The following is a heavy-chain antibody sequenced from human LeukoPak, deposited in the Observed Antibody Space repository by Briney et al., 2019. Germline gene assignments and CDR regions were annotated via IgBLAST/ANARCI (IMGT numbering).Heavy chain of an antibody. Sequence: ASVKVSCKASGYTFTSYGISWVRQAPGQGLEWMGWISAYNGNTNYAQKLQGRVTMTTDTSTSTAYMELRSLRSDDTAVYYCAREANYDDTPDAFDNWGQGTMVTVSS. D-gene: IGHD3-22*01. CDR3: AREANYDDTPDAFDN. V-gene: IGHV1-18*01. J-gene: IGHJ3*02. CDR2: ISAYNGNT. CDR1: GYTFTSYG.